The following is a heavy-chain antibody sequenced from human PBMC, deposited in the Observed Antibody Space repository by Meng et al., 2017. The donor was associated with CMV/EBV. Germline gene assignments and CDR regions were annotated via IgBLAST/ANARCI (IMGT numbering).Heavy chain of an antibody. CDR2: INTNTGNP. J-gene: IGHJ6*02. D-gene: IGHD3-3*01. V-gene: IGHV7-4-1*01. CDR3: ARDRDVLRFLEWLSPNYYYYYGMDV. Sequence: ASVKVSCKASGYTFTSYAMNWVRQAPGQGLEWMGWINTNTGNPTYAQGFTGRFVFSLDTSVSTAYLQICSLEAEDTAVYYCARDRDVLRFLEWLSPNYYYYYGMDVWGQGTTVTVSS. CDR1: GYTFTSYA.